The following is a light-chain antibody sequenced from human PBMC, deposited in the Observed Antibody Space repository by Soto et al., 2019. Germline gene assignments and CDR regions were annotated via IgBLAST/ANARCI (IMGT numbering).Light chain of an antibody. Sequence: EIVMTQSPATLSVSPGERATLSCRASQSVSSNLAWYQQKPGQAPRLLIYGASTRATGIPARFSGSGSGTEFTLAITSLLSKDFAVYYCQQYNNSRQTFVQGTKVEI. J-gene: IGKJ1*01. CDR1: QSVSSN. V-gene: IGKV3-15*01. CDR3: QQYNNSRQT. CDR2: GAS.